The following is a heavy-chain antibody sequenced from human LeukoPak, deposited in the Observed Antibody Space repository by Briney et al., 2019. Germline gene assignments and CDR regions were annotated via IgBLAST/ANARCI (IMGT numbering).Heavy chain of an antibody. Sequence: GASVKVSCKASGYTFTGYYMHWVRQAPRQGLECMGWITPNSGGTNYAQKFQGRVTMTRDTSISTAYMELSRLRSDDTAVYYCARDGSGYSSSWFYNYYYYYMDVWGKGTTVTVSS. J-gene: IGHJ6*03. CDR2: ITPNSGGT. V-gene: IGHV1-2*02. D-gene: IGHD6-13*01. CDR3: ARDGSGYSSSWFYNYYYYYMDV. CDR1: GYTFTGYY.